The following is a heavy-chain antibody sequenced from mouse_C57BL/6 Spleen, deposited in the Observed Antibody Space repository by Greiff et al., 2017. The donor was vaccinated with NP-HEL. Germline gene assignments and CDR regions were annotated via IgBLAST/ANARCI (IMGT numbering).Heavy chain of an antibody. V-gene: IGHV1-26*01. Sequence: EVQLQQSGPELVKPGASVKISCKASGYTFTDYYMNWVKQSHGKSLEWIGDINPNNGGTSYNQKFKGKATLTVDKSSRTAYMELRSLTSEDSAVYYCARGYYGSIWYFDVWGTGTTVTVSS. CDR3: ARGYYGSIWYFDV. D-gene: IGHD1-1*01. CDR1: GYTFTDYY. J-gene: IGHJ1*03. CDR2: INPNNGGT.